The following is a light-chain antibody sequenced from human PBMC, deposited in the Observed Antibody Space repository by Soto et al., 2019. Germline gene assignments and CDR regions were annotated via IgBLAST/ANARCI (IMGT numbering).Light chain of an antibody. J-gene: IGLJ1*01. CDR2: ENN. CDR3: GTWDSSLSRA. Sequence: QSVLTQPPSVSAAPGQKVTISCSGSSSNIGNNYVSWYQQLPGTAPKLLIYENNKRPSGIPDRFSGSKFGTSATLGITGLQTGDEADYYRGTWDSSLSRAFGTATKVTVL. CDR1: SSNIGNNY. V-gene: IGLV1-51*02.